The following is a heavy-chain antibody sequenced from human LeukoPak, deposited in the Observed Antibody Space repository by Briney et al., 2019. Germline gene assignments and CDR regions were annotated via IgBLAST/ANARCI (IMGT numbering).Heavy chain of an antibody. J-gene: IGHJ4*02. CDR3: ARDWSGSYEQ. CDR1: GYTFNDHD. Sequence: GASVKVSCKASGYTFNDHDMHWVLQAPEQGLEWMGRINPNSGGTTYAQKFQGRVTMTRDTSISTAYMELSRLTSDDTAVYYCARDWSGSYEQWGQGTLVSVSS. CDR2: INPNSGGT. V-gene: IGHV1-2*06. D-gene: IGHD1-26*01.